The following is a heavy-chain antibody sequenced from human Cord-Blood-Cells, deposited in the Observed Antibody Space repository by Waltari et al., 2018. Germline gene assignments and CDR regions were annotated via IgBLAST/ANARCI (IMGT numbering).Heavy chain of an antibody. J-gene: IGHJ2*01. Sequence: QVTLRESGPALVQPTQTLTLTCTFSGFSLSTIGMSVNWLRQPPGKALGWLALIDWDDDKYYITSLKTSLTISKDTSKNKVVLTMTNMDPVDTATYYCARILGTAAAANTDWYFDLWGRGTLVTVSS. CDR1: GFSLSTIGMS. CDR3: ARILGTAAAANTDWYFDL. CDR2: IDWDDDK. D-gene: IGHD6-13*01. V-gene: IGHV2-70*01.